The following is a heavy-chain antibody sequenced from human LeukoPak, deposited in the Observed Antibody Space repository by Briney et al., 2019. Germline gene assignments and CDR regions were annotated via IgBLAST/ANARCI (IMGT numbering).Heavy chain of an antibody. J-gene: IGHJ2*01. Sequence: ASVQVSCKASGYTFTGYYMHWVRQAPGQGLEWMGWINSNSGDTNYAQKFRGRVTMTRDTSISTAYMELSRLRSDDTAVYYCAREPHYDLLTGYALGYLDLWGRGTLLTVSP. V-gene: IGHV1-2*02. D-gene: IGHD3-9*01. CDR3: AREPHYDLLTGYALGYLDL. CDR2: INSNSGDT. CDR1: GYTFTGYY.